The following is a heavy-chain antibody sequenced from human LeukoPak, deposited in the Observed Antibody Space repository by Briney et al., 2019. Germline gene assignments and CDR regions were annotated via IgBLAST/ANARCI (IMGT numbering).Heavy chain of an antibody. J-gene: IGHJ4*02. Sequence: GGSLQISCQGSGSHFTSYWIAWVRQVPGKGLEWMGIIYPGDSDTRYSPSLQGQVTISADKSISTAYLQWSSLAASDTAMYYCASHSSSPRGYFAYWGQGTLVTVSS. CDR1: GSHFTSYW. V-gene: IGHV5-51*01. D-gene: IGHD6-13*01. CDR2: IYPGDSDT. CDR3: ASHSSSPRGYFAY.